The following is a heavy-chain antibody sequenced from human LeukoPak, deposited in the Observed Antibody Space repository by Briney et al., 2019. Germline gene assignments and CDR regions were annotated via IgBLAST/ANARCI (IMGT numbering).Heavy chain of an antibody. D-gene: IGHD6-13*01. Sequence: GGSLRLSCAASGFPSSSYSMTWVRQAPGKGLEWVANIKPDGTTKFYVDSVKGRFTISRDNALNSLYLQMNSLRAEDTAIYYCARSIPYGTTWYGRSDYWGQGTLVTVSS. CDR3: ARSIPYGTTWYGRSDY. CDR2: IKPDGTTK. CDR1: GFPSSSYS. J-gene: IGHJ4*02. V-gene: IGHV3-7*03.